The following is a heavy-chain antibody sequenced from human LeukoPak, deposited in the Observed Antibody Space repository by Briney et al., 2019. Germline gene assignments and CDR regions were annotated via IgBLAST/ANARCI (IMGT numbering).Heavy chain of an antibody. Sequence: SETLSLTCTVSGGSTSSYYWSWIRQPPGKGLEWIGYIYYSGSTNYNPSLKSRVTISVDTSKNQFSLKLSSVTAADTAVYYCARHVSSSGDYFDYWGQGTLVTVSS. D-gene: IGHD6-19*01. V-gene: IGHV4-59*08. J-gene: IGHJ4*02. CDR2: IYYSGST. CDR1: GGSTSSYY. CDR3: ARHVSSSGDYFDY.